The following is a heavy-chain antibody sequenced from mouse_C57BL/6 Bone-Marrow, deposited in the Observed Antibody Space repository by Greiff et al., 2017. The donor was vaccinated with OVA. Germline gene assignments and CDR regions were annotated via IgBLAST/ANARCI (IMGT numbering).Heavy chain of an antibody. J-gene: IGHJ2*01. CDR3: HWLRRRGFDC. D-gene: IGHD2-2*01. Sequence: QVQLQQSGPELVKPGASVKISCKASGYSFTSYYIHWVKQRPGQGLEWIGWIYPGSGNTTYNEKFKGKATLTADTSSSTAYMQLSSLTSEDSAVYYCHWLRRRGFDCWGQGTTLTVSS. CDR1: GYSFTSYY. V-gene: IGHV1-66*01. CDR2: IYPGSGNT.